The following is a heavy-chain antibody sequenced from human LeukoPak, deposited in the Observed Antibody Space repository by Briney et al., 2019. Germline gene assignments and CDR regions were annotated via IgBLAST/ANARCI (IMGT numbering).Heavy chain of an antibody. CDR3: ATYDVLTGSFDY. Sequence: PGGSLRLSCAASEFTVSSNYMSSVRQAPGKGLEWVSVIYSGGNTYYADSAKRRFTISTDNSKNTLYLQRNSVRAEDTAVYYCATYDVLTGSFDYWGQGTLVTVSS. CDR2: IYSGGNT. CDR1: EFTVSSNY. J-gene: IGHJ4*02. V-gene: IGHV3-53*01. D-gene: IGHD3-9*01.